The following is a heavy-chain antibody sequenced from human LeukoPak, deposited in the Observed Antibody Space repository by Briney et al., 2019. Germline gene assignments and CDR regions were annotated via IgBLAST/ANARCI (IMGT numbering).Heavy chain of an antibody. CDR2: TYYTGST. D-gene: IGHD3-10*01. CDR3: ATNYYGSGSYYYHYYYYMDV. V-gene: IGHV4-59*08. CDR1: GGSIRSYY. Sequence: SETLSLTCTVSGGSIRSYYWSWIRQPPGHRLEWIGYTYYTGSTNYNPSLKRRVTISVDTYKNQFSLKLSSVTAADTAVYYCATNYYGSGSYYYHYYYYMDVWGKGTTVTVSS. J-gene: IGHJ6*03.